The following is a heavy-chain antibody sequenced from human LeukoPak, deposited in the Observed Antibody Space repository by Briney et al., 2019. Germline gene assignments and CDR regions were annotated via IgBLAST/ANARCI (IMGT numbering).Heavy chain of an antibody. CDR1: GGSFSGYY. Sequence: PSETLSLTCSLYGGSFSGYYWSWIRQPPGKGLEWIGEINHSGSTNYNPSLKSRVTISVDTSKDQFSLKLSSVTAADTAVYYCAGAGSYDYVWGSYRSYYFDYWGQGTLVTVSS. V-gene: IGHV4-34*01. CDR2: INHSGST. CDR3: AGAGSYDYVWGSYRSYYFDY. D-gene: IGHD3-16*02. J-gene: IGHJ4*02.